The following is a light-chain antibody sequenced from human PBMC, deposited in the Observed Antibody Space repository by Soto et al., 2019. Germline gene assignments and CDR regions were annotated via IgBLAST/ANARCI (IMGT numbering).Light chain of an antibody. CDR2: AAS. Sequence: DIQMTQSTTSLSASVGDRFTITCRASQGIRNFVAWYQKKPGKAPKLLIYAASTLQSGLPSRFSGSGSGKAFTLTITSLQPEDVATSSCQKYSSVPVFGPGTKVEIK. CDR3: QKYSSVPV. J-gene: IGKJ3*01. CDR1: QGIRNF. V-gene: IGKV1-27*01.